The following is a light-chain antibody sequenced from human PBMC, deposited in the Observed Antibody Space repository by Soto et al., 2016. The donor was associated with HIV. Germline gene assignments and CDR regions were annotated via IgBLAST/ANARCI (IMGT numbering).Light chain of an antibody. V-gene: IGKV1-5*03. J-gene: IGKJ4*01. CDR3: QQYNSYPLT. Sequence: DIQMTQSPSTLSASVGDRVTITCRASQSINIWMAWYQQKPGKAPNLLIYKASTLQTGVPSRFSGSGSGTEFTLTISSLQPDDFATFYCQQYNSYPLTFGGGTKVEIK. CDR1: QSINIW. CDR2: KAS.